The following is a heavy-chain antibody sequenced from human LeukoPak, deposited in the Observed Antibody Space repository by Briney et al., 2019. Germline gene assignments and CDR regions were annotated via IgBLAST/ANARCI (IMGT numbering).Heavy chain of an antibody. CDR1: GYSISSGYY. CDR3: ARDGGGGGYCSGTSCYTFDY. CDR2: IYHSGST. V-gene: IGHV4-38-2*02. D-gene: IGHD2-2*02. Sequence: SETLSLTCTVSGYSISSGYYWGWIRQPPGKGLEWIGSIYHSGSTYYNPSLKSRVTISVDTSKNQFSLKLSSVTAADTAVYYCARDGGGGGYCSGTSCYTFDYWGQGTLVTVSS. J-gene: IGHJ4*02.